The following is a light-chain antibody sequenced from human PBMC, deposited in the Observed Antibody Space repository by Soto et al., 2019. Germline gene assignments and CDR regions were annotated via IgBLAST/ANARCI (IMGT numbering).Light chain of an antibody. J-gene: IGLJ1*01. Sequence: QSALTQPASVSVSPGQSITISCTGTSSDAGDYNSVSWYQHHPGKAPKLMIYDVTNRPSGVSNRFSASKSGNTASLTISGLQAEDEADYYCSSYTSSSTLIFGTGTKVTVL. CDR3: SSYTSSSTLI. CDR1: SSDAGDYNS. CDR2: DVT. V-gene: IGLV2-14*03.